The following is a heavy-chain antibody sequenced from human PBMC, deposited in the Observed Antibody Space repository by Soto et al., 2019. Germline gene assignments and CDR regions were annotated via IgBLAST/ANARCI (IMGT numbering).Heavy chain of an antibody. CDR3: ARDNDRPQLGGNYYYILDV. J-gene: IGHJ6*02. V-gene: IGHV1-69*12. CDR1: GGTFSTSA. D-gene: IGHD2-8*01. CDR2: IMPIFRTP. Sequence: QVQLEQSGAEVKKPGSSVKVSCKASGGTFSTSAISWVRQAPGQGLEWMGGIMPIFRTPDYAQKFQGRVTVSADESTSTAYMELSGLRSDDTAVYYCARDNDRPQLGGNYYYILDVWGQGTTITVS.